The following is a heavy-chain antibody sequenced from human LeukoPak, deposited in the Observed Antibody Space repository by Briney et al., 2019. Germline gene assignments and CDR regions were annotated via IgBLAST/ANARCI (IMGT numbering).Heavy chain of an antibody. CDR1: GYSFTSYW. Sequence: KNGESLKISCKGSGYSFTSYWIGWVRQMPGKGLEWMGIIYPGDSDTRYSPSFQGQVTISADKSISTAYLQWSSLKASDTAMYYCARQSSGGSYGLIMYNWFDPWGQGTLVTVSS. CDR3: ARQSSGGSYGLIMYNWFDP. J-gene: IGHJ5*02. V-gene: IGHV5-51*01. CDR2: IYPGDSDT. D-gene: IGHD5-18*01.